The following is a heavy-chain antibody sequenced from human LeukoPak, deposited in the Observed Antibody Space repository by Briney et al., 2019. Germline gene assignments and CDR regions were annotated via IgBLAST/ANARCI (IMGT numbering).Heavy chain of an antibody. Sequence: SETLSLTCTVSGGSVSTYYWSWIRQPPGKGLEWIGYIYYSGYTNYNPSLKSRVTISVGTSKNQFSLKLYSVTAADTAVYYCARSRSSLPDYWGQGTLVTVSS. J-gene: IGHJ4*02. CDR3: ARSRSSLPDY. V-gene: IGHV4-59*02. CDR2: IYYSGYT. CDR1: GGSVSTYY.